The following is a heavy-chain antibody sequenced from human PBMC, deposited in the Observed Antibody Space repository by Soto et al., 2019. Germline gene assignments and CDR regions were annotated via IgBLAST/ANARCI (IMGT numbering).Heavy chain of an antibody. CDR2: ISHSGST. CDR3: ARGQHPGEGPAATIPRLATNWFDP. V-gene: IGHV4-34*01. Sequence: QVQLQQWGAGLLKHSETLSLTCAVYGGSFSGYYWSWIRKPPGKGLEWFGEISHSGSTNYNPSLMRQVIMAIEPPKNQLSLKLSSVPAADTAAYYCARGQHPGEGPAATIPRLATNWFDPWSQGSLVTVAS. D-gene: IGHD2-2*01. J-gene: IGHJ5*02. CDR1: GGSFSGYY.